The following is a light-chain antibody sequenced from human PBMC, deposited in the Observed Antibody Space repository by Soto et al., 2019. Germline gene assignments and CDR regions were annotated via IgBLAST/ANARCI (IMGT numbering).Light chain of an antibody. J-gene: IGKJ4*01. CDR1: QSVSNK. Sequence: EIVMTQSPVTLSLSPGERATLSCRASQSVSNKLGWYQQKPGQPPRLLIYDASTRATGIPASFSASGSGSDFILTISSLQSEDFAVYYCQQYNNWPFTFGGGTKVEI. V-gene: IGKV3-15*01. CDR3: QQYNNWPFT. CDR2: DAS.